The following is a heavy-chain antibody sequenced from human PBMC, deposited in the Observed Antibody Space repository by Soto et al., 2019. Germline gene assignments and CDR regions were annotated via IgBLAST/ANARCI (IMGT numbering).Heavy chain of an antibody. CDR3: ARDFSTYSSIQVAVMDP. V-gene: IGHV4-59*01. CDR1: GGSITSYY. D-gene: IGHD6-19*01. J-gene: IGHJ5*02. CDR2: IYYSGST. Sequence: WETLSLTCTVSGGSITSYYWSWIRQPPGKGLEWIGYIYYSGSTNYNPSLKSRVTISVDTSKNHFSLKLSSMTAADTAVYYCARDFSTYSSIQVAVMDPWCQGTLVTVSS.